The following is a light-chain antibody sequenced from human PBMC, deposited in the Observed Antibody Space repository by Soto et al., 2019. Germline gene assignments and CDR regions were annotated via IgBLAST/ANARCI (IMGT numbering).Light chain of an antibody. V-gene: IGLV2-11*01. J-gene: IGLJ3*02. Sequence: QSVLTQPRSVSGSPGQSVPISCTGTSSDVGDYNYVSWYQQHPGKAPKFMIYDVNKRPSGVPDRFSGSKSGNTASLTISGLQAEDEADYYCCSYAGSYTLWVFGGGTKVTVL. CDR1: SSDVGDYNY. CDR3: CSYAGSYTLWV. CDR2: DVN.